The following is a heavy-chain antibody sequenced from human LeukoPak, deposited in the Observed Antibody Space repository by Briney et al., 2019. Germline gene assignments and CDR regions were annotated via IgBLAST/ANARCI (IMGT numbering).Heavy chain of an antibody. J-gene: IGHJ6*03. CDR2: IYYSGST. CDR1: GGSISSSSYY. D-gene: IGHD2-2*01. V-gene: IGHV4-39*07. Sequence: SETLSLTCTVSGGSISSSSYYWGWIRQPPGKGLEWIGSIYYSGSTYYNPSLKSRVTISVDTSKNQFSLKLSSVTAADTAVYYCARGQGSTSQKTYYYYYYMDVWGKGTTVTVSS. CDR3: ARGQGSTSQKTYYYYYYMDV.